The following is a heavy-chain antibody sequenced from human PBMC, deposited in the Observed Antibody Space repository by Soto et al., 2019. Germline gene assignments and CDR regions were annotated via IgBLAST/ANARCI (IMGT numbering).Heavy chain of an antibody. Sequence: GCLRICCAASIYPFNTYTMSWVRTGPGTGLEWVSSISPDDGYIYYADSVRGRFTISRDNAKNSLYLQMSGLRAEDTAVYYCASLPVYGSGSSFDYWGQGTPVPVSS. CDR3: ASLPVYGSGSSFDY. J-gene: IGHJ4*02. CDR1: IYPFNTYT. V-gene: IGHV3-21*01. CDR2: ISPDDGYI. D-gene: IGHD3-10*01.